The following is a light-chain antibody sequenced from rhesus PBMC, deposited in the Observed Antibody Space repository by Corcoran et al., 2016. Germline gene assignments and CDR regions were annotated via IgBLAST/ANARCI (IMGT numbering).Light chain of an antibody. CDR3: LHYNGSPYS. V-gene: IGKV1-22*01. Sequence: DIQMTQSPSSLSASVGDTVTITCRASQSISSWVDWYQQKPGKAPKVLSFKASNLKSGLPARFSGSGFGTAFTLTISSLQPEDFARYYCLHYNGSPYSFGQGTKVEIK. CDR1: QSISSW. CDR2: KAS. J-gene: IGKJ2*01.